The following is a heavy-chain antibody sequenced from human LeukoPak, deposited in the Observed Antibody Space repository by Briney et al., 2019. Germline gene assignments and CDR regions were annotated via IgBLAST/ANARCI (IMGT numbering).Heavy chain of an antibody. Sequence: PGGSLRLSCTASGFTFGDYAMSWFRQAPGKGLEWVGFIRSKAYGGTTEYAASVKGRFTISRDDSKSNAYLQMNSLKTEDTAVYYCTRDGSTVVDYYYGMDVWGQGTTVTVSS. D-gene: IGHD4-23*01. CDR2: IRSKAYGGTT. V-gene: IGHV3-49*03. CDR3: TRDGSTVVDYYYGMDV. J-gene: IGHJ6*02. CDR1: GFTFGDYA.